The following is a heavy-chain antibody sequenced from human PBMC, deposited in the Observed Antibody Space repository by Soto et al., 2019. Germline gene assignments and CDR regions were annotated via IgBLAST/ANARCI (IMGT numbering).Heavy chain of an antibody. CDR1: GYTFTSYG. D-gene: IGHD1-26*01. Sequence: QVQLVQSGAEVKKPGASVKVSCKASGYTFTSYGISWVRQAPGQGLEWMGWISAYNGNTNYAQKLQGRGTMTTDTSTSTAYMELRSLRSDDTAVYYCATERIVGAPGGWAFDIWGQGTMVTVSS. CDR3: ATERIVGAPGGWAFDI. V-gene: IGHV1-18*01. CDR2: ISAYNGNT. J-gene: IGHJ3*02.